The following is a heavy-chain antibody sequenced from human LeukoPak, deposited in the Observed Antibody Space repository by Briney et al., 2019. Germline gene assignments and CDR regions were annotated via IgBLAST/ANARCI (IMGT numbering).Heavy chain of an antibody. V-gene: IGHV1-69-2*01. CDR1: GYTFTDYY. D-gene: IGHD1-26*01. CDR3: ATSGSYYGGAFDI. J-gene: IGHJ3*02. CDR2: VDPEDGET. Sequence: ASVKVSXKVSGYTFTDYYMHWVQQAPGKGLEWMELVDPEDGETIYAEKFQGRVTITADPSTDTAYMELSSLRSEDTAVYYCATSGSYYGGAFDIWGQGTMVTVSS.